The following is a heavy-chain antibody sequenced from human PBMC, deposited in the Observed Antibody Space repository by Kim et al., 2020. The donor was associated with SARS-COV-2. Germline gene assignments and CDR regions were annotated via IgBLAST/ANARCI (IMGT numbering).Heavy chain of an antibody. CDR3: ARHEERYFVGFDP. J-gene: IGHJ5*02. V-gene: IGHV4-39*01. D-gene: IGHD3-9*01. Sequence: SETLSLTCTVSGGSISSSSYYWGWIRQPPGKGLEWIGSIYYSGSTYYNPSLKSRVTISVDTSKNQFSLKLSSVTAADTAVYYCARHEERYFVGFDPWGQGTLVTVSS. CDR2: IYYSGST. CDR1: GGSISSSSYY.